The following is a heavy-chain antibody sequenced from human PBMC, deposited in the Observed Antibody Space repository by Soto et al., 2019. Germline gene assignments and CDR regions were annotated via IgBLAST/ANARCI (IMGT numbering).Heavy chain of an antibody. J-gene: IGHJ5*02. CDR3: AKDRRDYGDSLVNNYFDP. Sequence: QEQLVESGGGVVQPGTSLRLSCAASGFTFSSYGMHWVRQAPGKGLEWVAVTSHDRSNKFYADSVKGRFSISRDDSKNTLFLQMNSLRTEDTAVYYCAKDRRDYGDSLVNNYFDPWGQGTLVTVSS. CDR2: TSHDRSNK. V-gene: IGHV3-30*18. D-gene: IGHD4-17*01. CDR1: GFTFSSYG.